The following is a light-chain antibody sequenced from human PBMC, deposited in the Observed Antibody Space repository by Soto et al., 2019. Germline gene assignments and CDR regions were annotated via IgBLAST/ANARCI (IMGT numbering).Light chain of an antibody. J-gene: IGKJ2*01. CDR1: QSVTSSY. CDR3: QQYGSSPGYT. Sequence: EIVLTQSPGTLSLSPGERATLSCRASQSVTSSYLAWYQQKPGQGPRLLIYGASSGATGIPERFSGSGSGTDFTLTISRLEPEDYAVYYCQQYGSSPGYTFGQGTKLEIK. V-gene: IGKV3-20*01. CDR2: GAS.